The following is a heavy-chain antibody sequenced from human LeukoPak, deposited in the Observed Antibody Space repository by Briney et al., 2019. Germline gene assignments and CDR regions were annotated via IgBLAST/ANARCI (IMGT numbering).Heavy chain of an antibody. D-gene: IGHD2-15*01. Sequence: GGSLRLSCAASGFNVSSSYMSWVRQAPGKGLEWVSIIYSGGTTYYADSVRGRFTVSRDKSKNTLYLQMNSLRDEDTAVYYCARDRGYFSYWGQGTLVTVSS. CDR3: ARDRGYFSY. J-gene: IGHJ4*02. V-gene: IGHV3-53*01. CDR1: GFNVSSSY. CDR2: IYSGGTT.